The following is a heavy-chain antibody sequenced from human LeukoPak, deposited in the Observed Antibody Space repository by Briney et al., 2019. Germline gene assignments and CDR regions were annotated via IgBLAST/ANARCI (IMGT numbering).Heavy chain of an antibody. CDR2: IYSTGST. CDR1: GGSISGYY. Sequence: SETLSLTCTVSGGSISGYYWSWVRQSPEKGLESIGFIYSTGSTSYNSSLKSRVTISVDTSKNQFSLKLSSVTAADTAVYYCTRGSIAYYYMDVWGKGTTVTISS. J-gene: IGHJ6*03. CDR3: TRGSIAYYYMDV. V-gene: IGHV4-59*01. D-gene: IGHD3-22*01.